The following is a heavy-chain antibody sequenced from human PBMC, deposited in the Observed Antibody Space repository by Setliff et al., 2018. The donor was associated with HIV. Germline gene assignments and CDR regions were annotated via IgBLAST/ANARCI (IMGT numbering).Heavy chain of an antibody. Sequence: GGSLRLSCAASGFTFSGYSLNWVRQAPGKGLEWVSSISSSSSYIYYADSVKGRFIISRDNAKNTLYLHMHTLRAEDTAVYYCARAPPTTVVNFFDSWGQGTLVTVSS. CDR2: ISSSSSYI. CDR1: GFTFSGYS. CDR3: ARAPPTTVVNFFDS. D-gene: IGHD4-17*01. J-gene: IGHJ4*02. V-gene: IGHV3-21*01.